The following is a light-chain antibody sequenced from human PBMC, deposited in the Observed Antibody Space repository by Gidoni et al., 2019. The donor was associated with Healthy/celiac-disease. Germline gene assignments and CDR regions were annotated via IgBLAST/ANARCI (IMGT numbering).Light chain of an antibody. CDR2: AAS. CDR1: PSISSY. CDR3: QQSYSTPIT. J-gene: IGKJ5*01. Sequence: DIQMTQSPSSLSASVGDRVTITCRASPSISSYLNWYQQKPGKAPKLLIYAASSLQSGVPPRFSGSGSGTDFTLTISSLQPEDFATYYCQQSYSTPITFGQGTRLEIK. V-gene: IGKV1-39*01.